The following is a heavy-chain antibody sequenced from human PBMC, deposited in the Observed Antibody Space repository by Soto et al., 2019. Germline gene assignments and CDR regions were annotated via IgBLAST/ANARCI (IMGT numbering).Heavy chain of an antibody. D-gene: IGHD2-2*01. J-gene: IGHJ3*02. CDR2: ISGGGSAI. CDR1: GFSFGDHY. CDR3: ARVKECIGTSCYARDAFDI. V-gene: IGHV3-11*01. Sequence: GGSLRLSCAASGFSFGDHYMSWIRQAPRKGLEWVSYISGGGSAIYYADSVKGRFTISRDNAKNSLYLQMNSLRAEDTAVYYCARVKECIGTSCYARDAFDIWGQGTMVTVSS.